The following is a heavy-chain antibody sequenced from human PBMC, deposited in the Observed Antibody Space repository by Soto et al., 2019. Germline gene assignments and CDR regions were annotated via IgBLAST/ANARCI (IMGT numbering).Heavy chain of an antibody. J-gene: IGHJ3*02. CDR1: GGSISSSSYY. CDR2: IYYSGST. V-gene: IGHV4-39*01. CDR3: ARHHSSGPRKKAFDI. D-gene: IGHD6-19*01. Sequence: QLQLQESGPGLVKPSETLSLTCTVSGGSISSSSYYWGWIRQPPGKGLEWIGSIYYSGSTYYNPSLKSRVTISVDTSKNQFSLKLSSVTAADTAVYYCARHHSSGPRKKAFDIWGQGTMVTVSS.